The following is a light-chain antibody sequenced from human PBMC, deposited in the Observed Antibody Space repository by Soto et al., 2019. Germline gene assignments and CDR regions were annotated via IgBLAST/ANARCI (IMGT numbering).Light chain of an antibody. CDR3: QQYNKWPRT. Sequence: EIVMTQSPATLSVSPGERATLSCTASQSVSSNLAWYQHKPGQAPRLLIYGASTRATGIPARFSGSGSGTEFTLTISSLQSEDFAVYYCQQYNKWPRTFGGGTKVEIK. J-gene: IGKJ4*01. CDR1: QSVSSN. CDR2: GAS. V-gene: IGKV3-15*01.